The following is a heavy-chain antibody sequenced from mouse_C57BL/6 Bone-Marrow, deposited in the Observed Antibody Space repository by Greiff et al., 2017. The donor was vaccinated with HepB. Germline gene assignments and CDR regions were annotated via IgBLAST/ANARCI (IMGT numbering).Heavy chain of an antibody. CDR1: GYTFTDYY. D-gene: IGHD3-2*02. J-gene: IGHJ4*01. V-gene: IGHV1-26*01. CDR3: ATETAQAIYAMDY. CDR2: INPNNGGT. Sequence: EVQLQQSGPELVKPGASVKISCKASGYTFTDYYMNWVKQSHGKSLEWIGDINPNNGGTSYNQKFKGKATLTVDKSSSTAYMELRSLTSEDSAVYYCATETAQAIYAMDYWGQGTSVTVSS.